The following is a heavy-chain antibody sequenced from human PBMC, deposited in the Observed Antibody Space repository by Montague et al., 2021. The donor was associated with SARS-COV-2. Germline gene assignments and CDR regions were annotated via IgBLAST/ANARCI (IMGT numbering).Heavy chain of an antibody. Sequence: SETLSLTCTVSGGPISSSSNYWGWIRQPPGKGLEWIGSIYYSGSTYYNSSLKSRVTISVDTSKNQFSLKLNSVTAADTAVYYCAGLVWFGELSSENWFDPWGQGTLVTVSS. CDR3: AGLVWFGELSSENWFDP. V-gene: IGHV4-39*01. CDR2: IYYSGST. J-gene: IGHJ5*02. CDR1: GGPISSSSNY. D-gene: IGHD3-10*01.